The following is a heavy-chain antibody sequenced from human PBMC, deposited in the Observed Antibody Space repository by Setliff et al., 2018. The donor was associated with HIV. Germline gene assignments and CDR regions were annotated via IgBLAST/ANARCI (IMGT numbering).Heavy chain of an antibody. J-gene: IGHJ4*02. CDR3: ARAKTSGTYYGWSY. CDR2: ISNSRTTT. V-gene: IGHV3-11*01. D-gene: IGHD1-26*01. CDR1: GFTFSDYY. Sequence: GGSLRLSCVASGFTFSDYYMIWIRQAPGKGLEWISYISNSRTTTSYADSVKGRFTISRDNAKNSLYLQMNSLRAEDTAVYYCARAKTSGTYYGWSYWGQGTLVTVSS.